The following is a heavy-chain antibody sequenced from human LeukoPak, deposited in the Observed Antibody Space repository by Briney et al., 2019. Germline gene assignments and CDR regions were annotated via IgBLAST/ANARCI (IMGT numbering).Heavy chain of an antibody. D-gene: IGHD1-14*01. CDR3: ARDPVTGYFQH. Sequence: PGGSLRLSCAASGFTFSTYAMHWVRQAPGKGLEWVAVISDDGSKKYYADSVKGRFTVSRDNSKNTLYVQMNSLRAEDTAVYYCARDPVTGYFQHWGQGTLVTVSS. CDR2: ISDDGSKK. V-gene: IGHV3-30-3*01. J-gene: IGHJ1*01. CDR1: GFTFSTYA.